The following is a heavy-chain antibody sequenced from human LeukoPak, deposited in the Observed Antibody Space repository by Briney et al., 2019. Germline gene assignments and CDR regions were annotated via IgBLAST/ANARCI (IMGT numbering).Heavy chain of an antibody. V-gene: IGHV4-4*02. D-gene: IGHD2-2*01. Sequence: SETLSLTCTVSGGSIISSNWWSWVHQPPGKGLEWIGEIYHSGSTNYKSSLKSRVTISVDKSKNQFSLKLSAVTAADTALYYCACVVSADDLFDYWGQGTLVTVSS. J-gene: IGHJ4*02. CDR1: GGSIISSNW. CDR3: ACVVSADDLFDY. CDR2: IYHSGST.